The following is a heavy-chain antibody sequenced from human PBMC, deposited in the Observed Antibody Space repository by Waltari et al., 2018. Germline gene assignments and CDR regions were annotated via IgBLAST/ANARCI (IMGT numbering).Heavy chain of an antibody. V-gene: IGHV3-33*01. CDR2: IWYDGSFK. J-gene: IGHJ3*02. CDR3: ARESRDACDI. Sequence: QVQLVESGVGVVQPGRSLRLSCAASGFPVRSYGMHWVRQAPGKGREWVADIWYDGSFKYYAESVKGRFTISRDNSENTLYLQMSGLRAEDTAVYHCARESRDACDIWGKGTMVTVLS. CDR1: GFPVRSYG.